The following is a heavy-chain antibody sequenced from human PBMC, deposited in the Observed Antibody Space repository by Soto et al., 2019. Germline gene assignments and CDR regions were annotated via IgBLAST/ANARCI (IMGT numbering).Heavy chain of an antibody. CDR2: LSGSGGTT. J-gene: IGHJ4*02. Sequence: PGGSLRRSSTVSGVTFSNYAMNWVRHAPGKGLEWVSSLSGSGGTTYYADSVKGRFIISRDNSKNTLYLLMNSLRAEDTALYYCAKQRADYGSGADTFYFDAWGQGALVTVSS. V-gene: IGHV3-23*01. CDR3: AKQRADYGSGADTFYFDA. D-gene: IGHD3-10*01. CDR1: GVTFSNYA.